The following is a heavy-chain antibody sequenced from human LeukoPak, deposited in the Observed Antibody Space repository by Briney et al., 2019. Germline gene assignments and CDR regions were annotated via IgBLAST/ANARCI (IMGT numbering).Heavy chain of an antibody. D-gene: IGHD3-16*01. Sequence: GGSLRLSCAASGFTFSSYGMTWVRQAPGKGLERVSAISGSGGSTYYADSVKGRFTISRDNSKNTLYLQMNSLRADDTAVYYCAKVQDDYVFTVDYWGQGTLVTVSS. CDR2: ISGSGGST. CDR3: AKVQDDYVFTVDY. CDR1: GFTFSSYG. V-gene: IGHV3-23*01. J-gene: IGHJ4*02.